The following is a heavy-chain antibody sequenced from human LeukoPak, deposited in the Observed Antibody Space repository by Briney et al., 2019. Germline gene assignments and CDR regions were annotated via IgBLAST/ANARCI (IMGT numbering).Heavy chain of an antibody. CDR1: GGSFSGYY. Sequence: SETLSLTCAVYGGSFSGYYWGWIRQTPGKGLEWIGEINHGGSTNYNPSLKSRVTMSVDTPKNQFSLNLASVTAAGTAVYYCARASDNDDYSLDYFYYMDVWGEGTTVTVSS. V-gene: IGHV4-34*01. CDR2: INHGGST. CDR3: ARASDNDDYSLDYFYYMDV. D-gene: IGHD4-17*01. J-gene: IGHJ6*03.